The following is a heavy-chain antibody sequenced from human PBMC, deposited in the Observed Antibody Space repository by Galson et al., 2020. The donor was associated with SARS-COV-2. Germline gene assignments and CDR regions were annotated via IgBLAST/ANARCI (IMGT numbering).Heavy chain of an antibody. J-gene: IGHJ4*02. CDR2: ISWNSGSI. Sequence: GGSLRLSCAASGFTFDDYAMHWVRQAPGKGLEWVSGISWNSGSIGYADSVKGRFTISRDNAKNSLYLQMNSLRAEDTALYYCAKISGPNDYWGQGTLVTVSS. D-gene: IGHD5-12*01. CDR1: GFTFDDYA. CDR3: AKISGPNDY. V-gene: IGHV3-9*01.